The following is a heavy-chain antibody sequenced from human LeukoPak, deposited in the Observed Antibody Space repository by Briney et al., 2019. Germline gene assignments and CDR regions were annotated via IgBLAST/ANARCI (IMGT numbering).Heavy chain of an antibody. CDR3: ARQGLDYYYGMDV. V-gene: IGHV4-59*08. D-gene: IGHD2-15*01. CDR1: GGSISKYH. CDR2: IYYSGTT. J-gene: IGHJ6*02. Sequence: PSETLSLTCTVSGGSISKYHWNWIRQPPGKGLEWIGNIYYSGTTNYNPSLKSRVTISVDTSKNQFSLKLSSVTAADTAVYYCARQGLDYYYGMDVWGQGTTVTVSS.